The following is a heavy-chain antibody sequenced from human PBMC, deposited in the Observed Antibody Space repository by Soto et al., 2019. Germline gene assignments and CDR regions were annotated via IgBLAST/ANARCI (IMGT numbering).Heavy chain of an antibody. J-gene: IGHJ4*02. CDR1: GFTFSSYA. V-gene: IGHV3-23*01. D-gene: IGHD2-2*01. CDR2: ISGSGGST. CDR3: AKYARPGPKGGFDY. Sequence: GESLKISCAASGFTFSSYAMSWVRQAPGKGLEWVSAISGSGGSTYYADSVKGRFTISRDNSKNTLYLQMNSLRAEDTAVYYCAKYARPGPKGGFDYWGQGTLVTVSS.